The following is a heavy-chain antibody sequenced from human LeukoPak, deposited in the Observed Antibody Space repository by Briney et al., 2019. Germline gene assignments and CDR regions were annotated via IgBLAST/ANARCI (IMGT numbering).Heavy chain of an antibody. CDR2: MYYSGST. D-gene: IGHD3-3*01. Sequence: KSSETLSLTCTVSGGSISTSSYYWGWIRQPPGKGLEWVGSMYYSGSTYYNPSLKSRVTISVDTSKNQFSLKLSSVTAADTAVYYCARLSIFGVVPDYWGQGTLVTVSS. CDR1: GGSISTSSYY. V-gene: IGHV4-39*01. J-gene: IGHJ4*02. CDR3: ARLSIFGVVPDY.